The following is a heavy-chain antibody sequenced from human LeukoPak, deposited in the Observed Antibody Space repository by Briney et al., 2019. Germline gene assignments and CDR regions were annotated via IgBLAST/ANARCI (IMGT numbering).Heavy chain of an antibody. CDR1: GFTFSNYA. J-gene: IGHJ3*02. CDR3: AKSSSGPNDAFDI. D-gene: IGHD6-19*01. Sequence: KTGGSLRLSCAASGFTFSNYAMNWVRQGPGKGLEWVSFITDSGGATFYADSVKGQFTMSRDNSKNTLYLQMNSLRAEDTAIYYCAKSSSGPNDAFDIWGQGTMVTVSS. V-gene: IGHV3-23*01. CDR2: ITDSGGAT.